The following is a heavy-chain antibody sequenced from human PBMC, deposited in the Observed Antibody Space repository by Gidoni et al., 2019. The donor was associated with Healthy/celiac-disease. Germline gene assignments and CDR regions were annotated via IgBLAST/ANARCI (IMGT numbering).Heavy chain of an antibody. J-gene: IGHJ4*02. CDR1: GFTFSSYG. CDR3: AKDFTRFRRYSNGGACNFDY. V-gene: IGHV3-30*18. CDR2: ISYDGSNK. Sequence: QVQLVESGGGVVQPGRSLRLSCAASGFTFSSYGMHWVRQAPGQGLEWVAVISYDGSNKYYADSGKGRFTISRDNSKNTLYLQMNSLRAEDTAVYYCAKDFTRFRRYSNGGACNFDYWGQGTLVTVSS. D-gene: IGHD4-4*01.